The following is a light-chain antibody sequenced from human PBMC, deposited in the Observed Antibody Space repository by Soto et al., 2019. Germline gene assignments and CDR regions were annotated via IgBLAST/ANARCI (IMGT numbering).Light chain of an antibody. CDR1: SSDVGGYNY. CDR3: SSYTSSSIF. Sequence: QSVLTQPAFVSGSPGQSITISCTGTSSDVGGYNYVSWYQQHPGKAPKLMIYDVSNRPSGVSNRFSGSKSGNTAYLTISGLQAEDEADYYCSSYTSSSIFFGTGTKVTVL. V-gene: IGLV2-14*01. CDR2: DVS. J-gene: IGLJ1*01.